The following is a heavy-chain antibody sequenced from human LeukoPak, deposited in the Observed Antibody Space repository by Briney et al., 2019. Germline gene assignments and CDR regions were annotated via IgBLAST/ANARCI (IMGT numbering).Heavy chain of an antibody. CDR1: GFTLIDAW. D-gene: IGHD2-21*01. CDR2: IKSKGDGGTT. Sequence: PGGSLRLSRAASGFTLIDAWRTWVRQAPGKGLEWVGRIKSKGDGGTTNYAAPVKGRFTISRDDSKNTLYLQMNSLKTEDTAVYYCTTALGCGPGYFHHSGQGTLVTVSS. J-gene: IGHJ1*01. CDR3: TTALGCGPGYFHH. V-gene: IGHV3-15*01.